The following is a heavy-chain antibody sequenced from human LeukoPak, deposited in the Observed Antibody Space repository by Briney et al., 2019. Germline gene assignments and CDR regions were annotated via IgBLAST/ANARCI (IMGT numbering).Heavy chain of an antibody. CDR1: GFTFSSYW. V-gene: IGHV3-74*01. J-gene: IGHJ4*02. CDR2: INSDGGST. Sequence: PGGSLRLSCAASGFTFSSYWMHWVRQAPGKGLVWVSRINSDGGSTNYADSVEGRFTISRDNAKNTLYLQMNSLRAEDTAVYYCARDRGYPRRFDFWGQGALVTVSS. CDR3: ARDRGYPRRFDF. D-gene: IGHD5-12*01.